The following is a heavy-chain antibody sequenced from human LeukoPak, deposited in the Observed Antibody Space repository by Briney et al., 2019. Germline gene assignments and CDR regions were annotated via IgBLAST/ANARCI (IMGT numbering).Heavy chain of an antibody. CDR3: ARDWVWFLAAAGLGNWFDP. D-gene: IGHD6-13*01. CDR2: INPNSGGT. V-gene: IGHV1-2*02. Sequence: ASVKVSCKASGYTFTGYYMHWVRQAPGQGLEWMGWINPNSGGTNYAQKFQGRVTMTRDTSISTAYMELSRLRSDDTAVYYCARDWVWFLAAAGLGNWFDPWGQGTLVTVSS. CDR1: GYTFTGYY. J-gene: IGHJ5*02.